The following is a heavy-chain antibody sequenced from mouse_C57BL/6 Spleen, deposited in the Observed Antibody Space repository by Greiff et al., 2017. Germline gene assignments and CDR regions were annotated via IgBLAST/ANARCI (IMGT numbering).Heavy chain of an antibody. CDR3: ARGTCDDDIDY. Sequence: EVQLQESGAELVKPGASVKLSCTASGFNINDYYMHWVKQRTEQGLEWIGRIVREDGETKYAPKFQGQATITADTSSNTAYLQLSSLTTEDTAVYYCARGTCDDDIDYWGQGTTLTVSS. D-gene: IGHD2-3*01. J-gene: IGHJ4*01. CDR2: IVREDGET. V-gene: IGHV14-2*01. CDR1: GFNINDYY.